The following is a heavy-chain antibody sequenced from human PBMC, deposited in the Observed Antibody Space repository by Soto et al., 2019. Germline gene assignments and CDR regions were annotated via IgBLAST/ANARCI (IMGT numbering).Heavy chain of an antibody. CDR1: GFSFNTYW. V-gene: IGHV3-7*01. CDR3: ATRAGAPAD. CDR2: INEDGNKQ. J-gene: IGHJ4*02. Sequence: EVQLVESGGGLVQPGGSLRLSCAASGFSFNTYWMSWIRQAPGKGLEWVANINEDGNKQNYVDSVRGRFTISRDNAKTSVHLQVNSLRFEYTAVYSWATRAGAPADWGQGTLVTVSS. D-gene: IGHD6-25*01.